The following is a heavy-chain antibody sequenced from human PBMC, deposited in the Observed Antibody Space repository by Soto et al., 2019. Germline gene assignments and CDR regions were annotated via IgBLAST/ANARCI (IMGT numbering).Heavy chain of an antibody. D-gene: IGHD3-22*01. CDR2: IRSKDYGGTT. J-gene: IGHJ4*02. CDR1: GFTFGDYA. CDR3: TRRGYYDSSGYYLFDY. Sequence: PGGSLRLSCTASGFTFGDYAMSWFRQAPGKGLEWVGFIRSKDYGGTTEYAASVKGRFTISRDDSKSIAYLQMNSLKTEDTAVYYCTRRGYYDSSGYYLFDYWGQGTLVTVSS. V-gene: IGHV3-49*03.